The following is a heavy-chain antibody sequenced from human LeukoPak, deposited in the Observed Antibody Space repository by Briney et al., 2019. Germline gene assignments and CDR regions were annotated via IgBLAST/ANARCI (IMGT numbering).Heavy chain of an antibody. CDR1: GYTFTSYG. CDR3: ARDVTRGGYSGYGMDV. V-gene: IGHV1-18*01. Sequence: ASVKVSCKASGYTFTSYGISWVRQAPGQGLEWMGWIGAYNGNTNYAQKLQGRVTMTTDTSTSTAYMELRSLRSDDTAVYYCARDVTRGGYSGYGMDVWGQGTTVTVSS. J-gene: IGHJ6*02. CDR2: IGAYNGNT. D-gene: IGHD5-12*01.